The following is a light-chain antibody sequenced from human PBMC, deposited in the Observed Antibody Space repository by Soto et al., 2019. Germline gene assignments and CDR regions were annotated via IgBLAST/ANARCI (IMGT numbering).Light chain of an antibody. CDR2: EVT. CDR3: SSYTGSSTTVI. CDR1: SSDVGGYNY. J-gene: IGLJ2*01. Sequence: QSVLTQPASVSGSPGQSITISCTGTSSDVGGYNYVSWYQQHPGKAPKLMIYEVTNRPSGGSNRFSGSKSGNVASLTISGLQAEDEADYYCSSYTGSSTTVIFGGGTKLTVL. V-gene: IGLV2-14*01.